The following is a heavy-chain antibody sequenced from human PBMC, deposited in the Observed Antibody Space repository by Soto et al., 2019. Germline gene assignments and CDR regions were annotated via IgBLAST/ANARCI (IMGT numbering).Heavy chain of an antibody. Sequence: GGSLRLFCAASGFTFSSYGMHWVRQAPGKGLEWVAVISYDGSNKYYADSVKGRFTISRDNSKNTLYLQMNSLRAEDTAVYYCASMGYYDSSGYPFDAFDIWGQGTMVTVSS. CDR2: ISYDGSNK. CDR1: GFTFSSYG. J-gene: IGHJ3*02. CDR3: ASMGYYDSSGYPFDAFDI. D-gene: IGHD3-22*01. V-gene: IGHV3-30*03.